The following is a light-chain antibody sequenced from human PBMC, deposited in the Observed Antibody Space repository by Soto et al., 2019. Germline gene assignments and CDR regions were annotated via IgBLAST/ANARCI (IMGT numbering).Light chain of an antibody. V-gene: IGKV1-39*01. J-gene: IGKJ4*01. Sequence: DIQMTQSPSSLTASVGDRVTITCRTSQSIANYLNWYQQKPGKAPTVLIFGGSSLQSGVPSRFSGSGSGTEFTLTISNLQPEDSATYYCHQSFSTPITFGGGTNVEIK. CDR1: QSIANY. CDR3: HQSFSTPIT. CDR2: GGS.